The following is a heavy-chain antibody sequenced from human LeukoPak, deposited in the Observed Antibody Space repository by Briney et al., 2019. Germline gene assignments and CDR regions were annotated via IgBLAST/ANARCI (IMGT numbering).Heavy chain of an antibody. Sequence: SETLSLTCAVSGYSISSGYYWGWIRQPPGKGLEWIGSIYHSGSTYYNPSLKSRVTISVDTSKNQFSLKLSSVTAADTAVYYCARRAGSSGYQRYFDYWGQGTLVTVSS. V-gene: IGHV4-38-2*01. J-gene: IGHJ4*02. CDR3: ARRAGSSGYQRYFDY. CDR1: GYSISSGYY. D-gene: IGHD3-22*01. CDR2: IYHSGST.